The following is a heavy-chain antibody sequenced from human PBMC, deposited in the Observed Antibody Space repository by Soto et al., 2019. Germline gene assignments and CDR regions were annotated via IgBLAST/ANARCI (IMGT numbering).Heavy chain of an antibody. J-gene: IGHJ4*02. D-gene: IGHD2-21*02. V-gene: IGHV3-30*18. CDR3: AKDEQIVVVTAPFDY. CDR2: ISYDGSNK. CDR1: GFTFSSYG. Sequence: QVQLVESGGGVVQPGRSLRLSCAASGFTFSSYGMHWVRQAPGKGLEWVAVISYDGSNKYYADSVKGRFTISRDNSKNALYLQMNSQRAEAAAAYYCAKDEQIVVVTAPFDYWGQGTLVTVSS.